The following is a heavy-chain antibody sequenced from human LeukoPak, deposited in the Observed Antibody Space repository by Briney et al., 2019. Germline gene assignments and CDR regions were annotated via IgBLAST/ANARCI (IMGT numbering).Heavy chain of an antibody. CDR2: IKQDGSEK. Sequence: GGSLRLSCAASGFTFSSYWMSWVRQAPGKGLEWVANIKQDGSEKYYVDSVKGRFTISRDNSKNTLYLQMNSLRAEDTAVYYCAKDGHGDYFLYYYYYYMDVWGKGTTVTISS. V-gene: IGHV3-7*01. J-gene: IGHJ6*03. D-gene: IGHD4-17*01. CDR1: GFTFSSYW. CDR3: AKDGHGDYFLYYYYYYMDV.